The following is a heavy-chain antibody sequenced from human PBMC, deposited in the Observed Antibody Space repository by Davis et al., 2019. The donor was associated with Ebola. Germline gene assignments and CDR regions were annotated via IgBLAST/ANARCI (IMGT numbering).Heavy chain of an antibody. CDR3: ATGPEGARHYYYYMDV. CDR1: GYTLTELS. CDR2: FDPEDGET. J-gene: IGHJ6*03. D-gene: IGHD1-26*01. V-gene: IGHV1-24*01. Sequence: ASVQVSCKVSGYTLTELSMHSVRQAPGTGLEWMGGFDPEDGETIYAQKFQGRVTMTEDTSTDTAYMELSSLRSEDPAVYYCATGPEGARHYYYYMDVWGKGTTVTVSS.